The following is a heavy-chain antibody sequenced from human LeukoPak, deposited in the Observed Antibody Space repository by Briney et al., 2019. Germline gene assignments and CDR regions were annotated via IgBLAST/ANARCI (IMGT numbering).Heavy chain of an antibody. V-gene: IGHV3-7*01. D-gene: IGHD6-25*01. CDR3: ARSRPSGWPFDY. CDR1: GFTFSSYW. Sequence: GGSLRLSCAASGFTFSSYWMNWVRQAPGKGLEWVANIKQDGSERYYVDSVKGRFTISRDNAKNSLYLQMNSLRAEDTAVYYCARSRPSGWPFDYWGQGTLVTVSS. J-gene: IGHJ4*02. CDR2: IKQDGSER.